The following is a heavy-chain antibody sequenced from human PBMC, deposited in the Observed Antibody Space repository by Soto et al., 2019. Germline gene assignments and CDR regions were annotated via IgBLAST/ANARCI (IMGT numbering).Heavy chain of an antibody. J-gene: IGHJ6*02. V-gene: IGHV5-51*01. CDR2: IYPGDSDT. CDR1: GYSFTTYW. Sequence: HGASLKISCKGSGYSFTTYWIGWVRQMPGKGLEWMGIIYPGDSDTRYSPSFQGQVTISADKSISTAYLQWSSLKASDTAMYYCARHGLTGGFGVDVWGQGTTVTVSS. CDR3: ARHGLTGGFGVDV.